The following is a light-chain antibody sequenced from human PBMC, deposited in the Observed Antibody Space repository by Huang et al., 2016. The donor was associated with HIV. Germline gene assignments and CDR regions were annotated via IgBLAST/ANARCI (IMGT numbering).Light chain of an antibody. CDR1: QSIGNN. CDR3: QQYNDWPPLT. V-gene: IGKV3-15*01. CDR2: DAS. Sequence: ETVMTQSPATLSLSPGERATLSCRASQSIGNNLAWYQREPGRPPRLLIYDASTRATGIPARFSGSGSGTEFTLTISSLESGDFALYYCQQYNDWPPLTFGGGTKVEIK. J-gene: IGKJ4*01.